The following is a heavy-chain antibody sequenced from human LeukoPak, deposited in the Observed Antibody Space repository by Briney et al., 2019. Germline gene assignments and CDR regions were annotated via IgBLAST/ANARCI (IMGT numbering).Heavy chain of an antibody. V-gene: IGHV3-43*01. J-gene: IGHJ6*02. CDR3: AKDILTGSYYYYYGMDV. D-gene: IGHD2-15*01. Sequence: PGGSLRLSCAASGFTFDDYTMNWVRQAPGKGLEWVSLISWDGGSTYYADSVKGRFTISRDNSKNSLYLQMNSLRTEDTALYYCAKDILTGSYYYYYGMDVWGQGTTVTVSS. CDR1: GFTFDDYT. CDR2: ISWDGGST.